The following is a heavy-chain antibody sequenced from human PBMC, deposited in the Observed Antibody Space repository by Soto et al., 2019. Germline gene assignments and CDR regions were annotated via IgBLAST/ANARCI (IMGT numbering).Heavy chain of an antibody. V-gene: IGHV3-66*01. J-gene: IGHJ4*02. D-gene: IGHD6-19*01. CDR2: IYSGGST. CDR1: GFTVSSNY. CDR3: VRGPLFGLSSGWYGY. Sequence: GGSLRLSCAASGFTVSSNYMSWVRQAPGKGLEWVSVIYSGGSTYYADSVKGRFTISRDNSKNTLYLQMNSLRAEDTAVYYCVRGPLFGLSSGWYGYWGQGTLVTVSS.